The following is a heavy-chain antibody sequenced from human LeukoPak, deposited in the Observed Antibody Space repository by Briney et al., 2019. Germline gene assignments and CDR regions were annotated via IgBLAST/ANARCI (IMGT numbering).Heavy chain of an antibody. V-gene: IGHV3-7*04. CDR2: IKEDGSEK. Sequence: GGSLRLSCAASGFTFSSFWMNWVRQAPGKGREWVANIKEDGSEKYYVDSVKGRFTISRDNAKNSLYLQMSSLRAEDTAVYYCARPTYYYGSGIYYLVDYWGQGTLVTVSS. J-gene: IGHJ4*02. CDR3: ARPTYYYGSGIYYLVDY. CDR1: GFTFSSFW. D-gene: IGHD3-10*01.